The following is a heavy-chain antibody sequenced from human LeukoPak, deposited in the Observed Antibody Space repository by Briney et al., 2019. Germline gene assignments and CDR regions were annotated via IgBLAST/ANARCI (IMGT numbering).Heavy chain of an antibody. CDR2: IYYSGST. CDR3: ARGGEYGSGSYYYFDY. Sequence: SETLSLTCTVSGGSISSSSYYWGWIRQPPGKGLEWIGSIYYSGSTYYNPSLKSRVTISVDTSKNQFSLKLSSVTAADTAVYYCARGGEYGSGSYYYFDYWGQGTLVTVSS. D-gene: IGHD3-10*01. CDR1: GGSISSSSYY. J-gene: IGHJ4*02. V-gene: IGHV4-39*07.